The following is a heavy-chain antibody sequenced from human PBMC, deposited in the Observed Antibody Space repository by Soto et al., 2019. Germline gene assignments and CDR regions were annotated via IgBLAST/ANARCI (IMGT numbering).Heavy chain of an antibody. Sequence: ASVKVSCKASGYTFTGYYMHWVRQAPGQGLEWMGWINPNSGGTNYAQKFQGRVTMTRDTSISTAYMELSRLRSDDTAVYYCARADLYCSSTSCYTIAADYWGQGTMVTVYS. J-gene: IGHJ4*02. V-gene: IGHV1-2*02. CDR3: ARADLYCSSTSCYTIAADY. CDR1: GYTFTGYY. CDR2: INPNSGGT. D-gene: IGHD2-2*02.